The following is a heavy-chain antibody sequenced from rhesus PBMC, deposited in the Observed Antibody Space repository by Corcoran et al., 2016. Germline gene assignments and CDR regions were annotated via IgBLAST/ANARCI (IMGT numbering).Heavy chain of an antibody. D-gene: IGHD3-3*01. V-gene: IGHV4-173*01. Sequence: QVQLPESGPGLVKPSETLSLPCAVSGGSLSSNYWNWILQPPGKGMEWIGRISGSGGTTDYNPSLKSRVTISTDTSKNQFSLKLSAVTAADTAGYYCAKGWRYFDLWGPGTPITISS. CDR3: AKGWRYFDL. J-gene: IGHJ2*01. CDR2: ISGSGGTT. CDR1: GGSLSSNY.